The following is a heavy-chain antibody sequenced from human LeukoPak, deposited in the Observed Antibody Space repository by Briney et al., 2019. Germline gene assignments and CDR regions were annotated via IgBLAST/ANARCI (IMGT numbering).Heavy chain of an antibody. V-gene: IGHV4-59*01. Sequence: SETLSLTCAVSGGSISSYYWNWIRQPPGKGLEWIGYIYYSGSTTYNPSLKTRVTMSIDTSKNQFSLKLSSVTAADTAVYYCARQKVATTYFDYWGQGILVTVSS. CDR3: ARQKVATTYFDY. CDR1: GGSISSYY. J-gene: IGHJ4*02. D-gene: IGHD5-12*01. CDR2: IYYSGST.